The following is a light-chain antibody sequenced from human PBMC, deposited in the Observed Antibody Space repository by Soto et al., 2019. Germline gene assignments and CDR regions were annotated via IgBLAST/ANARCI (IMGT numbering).Light chain of an antibody. CDR1: QSISSW. Sequence: DIQMTQSPSTLSAYVGDRVTITCRASQSISSWLAWYQQKPGKAPTLLIYKASSLESGVPSRFSGSGSGTEFTLTISSLQPDDFATYYCQQYNSYSWTFGQGTKVEIK. J-gene: IGKJ1*01. CDR2: KAS. V-gene: IGKV1-5*03. CDR3: QQYNSYSWT.